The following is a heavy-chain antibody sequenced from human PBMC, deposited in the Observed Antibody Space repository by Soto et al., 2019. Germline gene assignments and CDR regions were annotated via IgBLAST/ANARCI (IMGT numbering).Heavy chain of an antibody. D-gene: IGHD2-15*01. V-gene: IGHV4-39*01. CDR3: AGFVVPASRNSDFDY. J-gene: IGHJ4*02. Sequence: SETLSLTCTVSGISVSTSDSYRGWVRQPPGKGLDWIGNIYYSGSTFYNPSLRSRVTLSVDTSKNQFSLRLNSVTAADTAVYFCAGFVVPASRNSDFDYWGQGTLVTVSS. CDR2: IYYSGST. CDR1: GISVSTSDSY.